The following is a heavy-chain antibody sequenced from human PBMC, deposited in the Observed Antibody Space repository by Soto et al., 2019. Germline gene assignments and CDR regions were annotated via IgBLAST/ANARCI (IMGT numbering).Heavy chain of an antibody. V-gene: IGHV6-1*01. CDR2: TFHRSKWYN. J-gene: IGHJ5*02. CDR1: GDSVSRNNAV. D-gene: IGHD1-1*01. CDR3: ARAGVTFLGLFPQLDL. Sequence: PSQTLSLTCGISGDSVSRNNAVWNWIRQSPSRGLEWLGRTFHRSKWYNDYAVSMKSRITISPDTSKNQFSLQLTSVTPDDAGVYYCARAGVTFLGLFPQLDLWGQGTLVTVSS.